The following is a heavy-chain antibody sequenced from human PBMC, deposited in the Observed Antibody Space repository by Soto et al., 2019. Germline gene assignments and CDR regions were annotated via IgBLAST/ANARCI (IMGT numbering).Heavy chain of an antibody. D-gene: IGHD3-10*01. CDR1: GYTFSIYA. J-gene: IGHJ6*02. V-gene: IGHV1-3*04. CDR3: ARGGGLPQYYYYGMDV. Sequence: GASVKVSCKASGYTFSIYAMHWVRQAPGQRLEWMGWINTANGNTKYSQKFQGRVTITRDTSASTAYMELSSLRSEDTAVYYCARGGGLPQYYYYGMDVWGQGTTVTVS. CDR2: INTANGNT.